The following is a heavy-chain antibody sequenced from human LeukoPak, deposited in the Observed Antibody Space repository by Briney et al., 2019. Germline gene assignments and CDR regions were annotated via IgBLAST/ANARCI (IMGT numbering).Heavy chain of an antibody. CDR2: IFPGDSDT. CDR3: TRQRSYYDSSGYYYAFDI. J-gene: IGHJ3*02. CDR1: GYSFINYW. Sequence: ESLKISCKGSGYSFINYWIAWVRQMPGKGLEWMGIIFPGDSDTRYSPSFQGQVTISADKSISTAYLQWSSRKASDTAMYYCTRQRSYYDSSGYYYAFDIWGQGTMVTVSS. D-gene: IGHD3-22*01. V-gene: IGHV5-51*01.